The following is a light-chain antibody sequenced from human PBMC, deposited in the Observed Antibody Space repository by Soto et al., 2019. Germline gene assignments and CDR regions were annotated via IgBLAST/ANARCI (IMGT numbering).Light chain of an antibody. CDR2: EVS. J-gene: IGLJ1*01. V-gene: IGLV2-8*01. CDR1: SSDVGGYNY. Sequence: QSALTQPPSASGSPGQSVTISCSGTSSDVGGYNYVSWHQQHPGKAPKLMIYEVSKRPSGVPDRFSGSKSGNTASLIVSGLQAEDEADYCCSSYAGSNNFVFGTGTXVTVL. CDR3: SSYAGSNNFV.